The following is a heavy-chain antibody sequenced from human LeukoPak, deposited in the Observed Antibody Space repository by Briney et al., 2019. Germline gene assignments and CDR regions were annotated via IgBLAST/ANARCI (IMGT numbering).Heavy chain of an antibody. D-gene: IGHD6-25*01. CDR2: INSDGSSA. Sequence: GGSLRLSCVASGFTFSSYWMHWVRQAPGKGLVCVSRINSDGSSATYADSVKGRFTISRDNAKNSLYLQMNSLRAEDTAVYYCARPLRGYAGDYWGQGTLVTVSS. V-gene: IGHV3-74*03. J-gene: IGHJ4*02. CDR1: GFTFSSYW. CDR3: ARPLRGYAGDY.